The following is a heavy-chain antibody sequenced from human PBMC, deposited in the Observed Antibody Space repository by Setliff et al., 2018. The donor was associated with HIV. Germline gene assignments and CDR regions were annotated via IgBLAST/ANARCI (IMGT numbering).Heavy chain of an antibody. CDR2: ISSTSSYI. CDR1: GFTFTSYS. Sequence: GGSLRLSCAASGFTFTSYSMNWVRQAPGKGLEWVSSISSTSSYIYYADSVKGRCTISRDNSKNTLHLQLNSLRAEDTAVYYCAKVFWGSYPTPDAFDIWGQGTMVTV. D-gene: IGHD3-16*02. CDR3: AKVFWGSYPTPDAFDI. J-gene: IGHJ3*02. V-gene: IGHV3-21*03.